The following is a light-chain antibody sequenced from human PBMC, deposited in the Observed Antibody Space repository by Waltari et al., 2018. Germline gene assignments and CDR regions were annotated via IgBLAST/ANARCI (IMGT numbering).Light chain of an antibody. Sequence: QSVLTQPPSASGTPGQRVTISCSGSSSNSGSNYVYWYQQLPGTAPKLLIYRNNQRPSGVPDRFSGSESGTSASLAISGLRSDDEADYYCAAWDDSLSGGVFGGGTRLTVL. J-gene: IGLJ3*02. CDR1: SSNSGSNY. CDR2: RNN. CDR3: AAWDDSLSGGV. V-gene: IGLV1-47*01.